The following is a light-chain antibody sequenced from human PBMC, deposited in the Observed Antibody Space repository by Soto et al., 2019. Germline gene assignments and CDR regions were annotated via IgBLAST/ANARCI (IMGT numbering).Light chain of an antibody. J-gene: IGKJ3*01. CDR1: QTVGSY. CDR3: QQRSNSIT. CDR2: DAS. Sequence: VLTPSPAAVYLSPGRRASRSCRASQTVGSYLAWYQQKPGQAPRLLIYDASNRATGIPARFSGSGSGTDFSLTISSLEAEDVAFYYCQQRSNSITVGPGTKVDIK. V-gene: IGKV3-11*01.